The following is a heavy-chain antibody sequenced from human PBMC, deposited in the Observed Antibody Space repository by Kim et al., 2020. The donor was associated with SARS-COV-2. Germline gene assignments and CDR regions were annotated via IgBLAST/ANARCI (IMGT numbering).Heavy chain of an antibody. V-gene: IGHV3-15*01. CDR3: AAAVPTQGSGEFDY. J-gene: IGHJ4*02. Sequence: AAPVKGRFTISRDNSKNVLTLEMYSLTTEDTAVYFCAAAVPTQGSGEFDYWGQGTLVTVSS. D-gene: IGHD3-10*01.